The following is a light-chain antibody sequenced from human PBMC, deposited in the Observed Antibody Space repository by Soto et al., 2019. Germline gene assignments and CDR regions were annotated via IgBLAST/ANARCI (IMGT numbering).Light chain of an antibody. CDR3: QQYDSTPPT. Sequence: EIVLTQSPGTLSLSPGERATLSCRASQSVNSNYLAWYQRKPGQAPRLLIYGASNRATDIPYRFSASGSGADDILTITRLEAEDFAVYYCQQYDSTPPTFGQGTKVEVK. CDR2: GAS. CDR1: QSVNSNY. V-gene: IGKV3-20*01. J-gene: IGKJ1*01.